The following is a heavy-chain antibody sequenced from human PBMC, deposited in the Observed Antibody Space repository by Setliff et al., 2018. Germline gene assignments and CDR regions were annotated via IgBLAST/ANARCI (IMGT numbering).Heavy chain of an antibody. J-gene: IGHJ4*02. CDR2: IYYSGST. V-gene: IGHV4-59*01. CDR1: GGSISNYY. CDR3: ARIAYGSGSYYFDY. Sequence: PSETLSLTCTVSGGSISNYYWSWVRQPPGNGLEWIGYIYYSGSTNYNPSLKSRVSISVDTSKNQFSLRLTSVTAADTAVYYCARIAYGSGSYYFDYWGQGTLVTVSS. D-gene: IGHD3-10*01.